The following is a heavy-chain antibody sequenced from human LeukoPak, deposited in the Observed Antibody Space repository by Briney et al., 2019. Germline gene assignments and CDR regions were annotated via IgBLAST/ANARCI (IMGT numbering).Heavy chain of an antibody. Sequence: PGGSLRLSCAASGFTFSSYGMHWVRQAPGKGLEWVAFIRYDGSNKYYADSVKGRFTISRDNSKNTLYLQMNSLRAEDTAVYYCAKALGRWELLGLDAFDIWGQGTMVTVSS. CDR3: AKALGRWELLGLDAFDI. D-gene: IGHD1-26*01. CDR2: IRYDGSNK. V-gene: IGHV3-30*02. J-gene: IGHJ3*02. CDR1: GFTFSSYG.